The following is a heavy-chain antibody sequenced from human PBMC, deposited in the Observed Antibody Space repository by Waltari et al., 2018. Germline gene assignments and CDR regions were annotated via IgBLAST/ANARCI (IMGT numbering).Heavy chain of an antibody. J-gene: IGHJ4*02. D-gene: IGHD3-10*01. CDR1: GFTSSSYE. CDR2: ISSSGSTI. CDR3: ARGKGSLWFREFSLGY. V-gene: IGHV3-48*03. Sequence: EVQLVESGGGLVQPGGSLRRSCAPSGFTSSSYEMNWVRDASGKGLEWVSYISSSGSTIYYADSVKGRFTISRDNAKNSLYLQMNSLRAEDTAVYYCARGKGSLWFREFSLGYWGQGTLVTVSS.